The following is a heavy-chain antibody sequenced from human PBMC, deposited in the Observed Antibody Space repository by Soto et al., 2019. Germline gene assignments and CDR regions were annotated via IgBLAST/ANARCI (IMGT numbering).Heavy chain of an antibody. CDR2: IYWDDDK. J-gene: IGHJ5*02. D-gene: IGHD1-20*01. Sequence: QITLKESGPTLVKPTQTLTLTCSFSGFSLSTSGVGVGWIRQPPGKALEWLALIYWDDDKRYSPSLKSRLTITKDTSKNPVVLIMTNMDPVDTATYYCTHRRPWTSNWNSGWFDPWGQGTLVTVSS. V-gene: IGHV2-5*02. CDR3: THRRPWTSNWNSGWFDP. CDR1: GFSLSTSGVG.